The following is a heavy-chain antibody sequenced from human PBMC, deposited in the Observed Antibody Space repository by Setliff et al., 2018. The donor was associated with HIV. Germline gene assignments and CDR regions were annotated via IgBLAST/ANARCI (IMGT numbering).Heavy chain of an antibody. Sequence: SETLSLTCTLYGGTFTNYYWSWVRQAPGKGLEWIGSINHSGDTYYTPSLTSRVTVSVDTSNNQFSVKLTSVTAADTAVYFCARQPPLSVLQVWFDDYWGQGRLVTVSS. D-gene: IGHD3-10*01. J-gene: IGHJ4*02. CDR3: ARQPPLSVLQVWFDDY. CDR2: INHSGDT. V-gene: IGHV4-34*01. CDR1: GGTFTNYY.